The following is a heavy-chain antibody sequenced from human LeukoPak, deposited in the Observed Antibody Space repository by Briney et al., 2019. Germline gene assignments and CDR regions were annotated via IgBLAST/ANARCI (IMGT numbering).Heavy chain of an antibody. Sequence: PGESLKISCKGSGYSFTSYWIGWVRQMPGRGLEWMGIIYPGDSDTRYSPSFQGQVTISADKSISTAYLQWSSLKASDTAMYYCAINPAAGTDAFDIWGQGTMVTVSS. D-gene: IGHD6-19*01. CDR1: GYSFTSYW. CDR2: IYPGDSDT. J-gene: IGHJ3*02. V-gene: IGHV5-51*01. CDR3: AINPAAGTDAFDI.